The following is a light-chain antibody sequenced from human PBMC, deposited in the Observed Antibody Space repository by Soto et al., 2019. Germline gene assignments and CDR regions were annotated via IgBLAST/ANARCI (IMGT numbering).Light chain of an antibody. J-gene: IGLJ6*01. CDR3: KSSAGSNTYV. CDR2: EVV. V-gene: IGLV2-8*01. CDR1: KNDIGVYDF. Sequence: QSALTQPPSASGSPGQSVTISCTGTKNDIGVYDFVSWYQHHPGKAPRLIIYEVVQRPSGVPDRFSGSKSGNTASLTVSGLQAADEDDYFCKSSAGSNTYVFGSGTKLTVL.